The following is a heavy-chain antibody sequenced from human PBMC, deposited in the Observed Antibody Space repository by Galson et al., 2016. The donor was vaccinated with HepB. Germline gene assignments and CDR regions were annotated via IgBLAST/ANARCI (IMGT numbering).Heavy chain of an antibody. CDR3: ARDEDDPSHTIDF. V-gene: IGHV3-30-3*01. CDR1: GFTFSTYA. D-gene: IGHD5-24*01. CDR2: ISYDGNKK. Sequence: SLRLSCAASGFTFSTYAMHWVRQAPGKGLEWVXVISYDGNKKYYAASVSGRFTIARDNSENTLYLQMHSLRAEDTAVYYCARDEDDPSHTIDFWGQGTLVSVSS. J-gene: IGHJ4*02.